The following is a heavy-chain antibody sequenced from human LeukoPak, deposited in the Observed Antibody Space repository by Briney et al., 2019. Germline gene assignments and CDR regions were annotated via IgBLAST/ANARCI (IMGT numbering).Heavy chain of an antibody. CDR1: GYTFTTYD. J-gene: IGHJ4*02. CDR3: ARADGGGSCYLY. Sequence: ASVKVSCKASGYTFTTYDINWVRRATGHGLEWMGWMNPNSGNTGYAQKFQGRVTMTRNTSISTAYMELSSLRSEDTAVYYCARADGGGSCYLYWGQGTLVTVSS. V-gene: IGHV1-8*01. CDR2: MNPNSGNT. D-gene: IGHD2-15*01.